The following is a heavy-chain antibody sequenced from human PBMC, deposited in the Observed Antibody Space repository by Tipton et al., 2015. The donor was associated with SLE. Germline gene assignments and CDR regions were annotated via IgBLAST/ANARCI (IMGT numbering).Heavy chain of an antibody. CDR1: GFTFTSFA. D-gene: IGHD3-22*01. J-gene: IGHJ4*02. Sequence: QLVQSGGGLVQPGGSLRLSCAASGFTFTSFAMNWVRQAPGKGLEWVSSISGSGGGRYYADSVKGRFTISRDTSKNTLYLQMNSLRVDDTAVYYCAKGPIMYTYDRSGHEFYDWGQGTLVTVSS. CDR2: ISGSGGGR. V-gene: IGHV3-23*04. CDR3: AKGPIMYTYDRSGHEFYD.